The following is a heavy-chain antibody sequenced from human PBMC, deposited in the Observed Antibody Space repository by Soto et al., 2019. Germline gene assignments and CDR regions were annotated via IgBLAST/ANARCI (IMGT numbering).Heavy chain of an antibody. CDR1: GFTFINYG. Sequence: QVQLVESGGGVVKPGRSLRLSCAASGFTFINYGIHWVRQAPGKGLEWVAVMSYDGSNKYYADSVKDRFTISRDNSKNTLYLQMNRRRAEDTAVYYCAKGLTTVTTRVGMDVWGQGTTVTVSS. CDR2: MSYDGSNK. V-gene: IGHV3-30*18. D-gene: IGHD4-17*01. J-gene: IGHJ6*02. CDR3: AKGLTTVTTRVGMDV.